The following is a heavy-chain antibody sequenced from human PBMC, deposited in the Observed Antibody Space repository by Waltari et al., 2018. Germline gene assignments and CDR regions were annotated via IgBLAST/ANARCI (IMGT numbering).Heavy chain of an antibody. CDR2: IIPILGIA. D-gene: IGHD2-15*01. V-gene: IGHV1-69*10. CDR1: ECTCSSYA. Sequence: QVQLVQSGAAVKKPGSSVKVSCKAAECTCSSYAISWVRQAPGHGLEWMGGIIPILGIANYAQKFQGRVTITADKSTSTAYMELSSLRSEDTAVYYCARDARDIVVVVAATPEWFDPWGQGTLVTVSS. J-gene: IGHJ5*02. CDR3: ARDARDIVVVVAATPEWFDP.